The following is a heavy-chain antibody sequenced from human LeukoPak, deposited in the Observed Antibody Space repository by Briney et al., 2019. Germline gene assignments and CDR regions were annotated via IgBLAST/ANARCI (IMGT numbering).Heavy chain of an antibody. Sequence: PSETLSLTCTVSGGSISSGDYYWSWIRQPPGKGQEWIGYIYYSGSTYYNPSLKSRVTISVDTSKNQFSLKLSSVTAADTAVYYCARGGKAAVRFDLWGRGTLVTVSS. D-gene: IGHD2-15*01. J-gene: IGHJ2*01. CDR1: GGSISSGDYY. V-gene: IGHV4-30-4*01. CDR2: IYYSGST. CDR3: ARGGKAAVRFDL.